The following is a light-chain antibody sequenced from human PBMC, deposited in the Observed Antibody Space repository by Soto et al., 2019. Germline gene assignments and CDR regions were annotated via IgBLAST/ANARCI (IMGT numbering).Light chain of an antibody. CDR1: QSVSRN. CDR3: QQYNNWPLT. CDR2: GAS. V-gene: IGKV3-15*01. Sequence: EIVMTQSPATLSVSPGERATLSCRASQSVSRNLAWYQQKPGQAPRLLIYGASTRATGLPARFSGSGSGTEFTLTISSLQSEDFAVYYCQQYNNWPLTFGGGTKVEI. J-gene: IGKJ4*01.